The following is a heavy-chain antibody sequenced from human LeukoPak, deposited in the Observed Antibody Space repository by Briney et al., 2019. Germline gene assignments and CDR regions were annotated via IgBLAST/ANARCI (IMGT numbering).Heavy chain of an antibody. J-gene: IGHJ6*03. CDR1: GFTFSSYA. Sequence: GGSLRLSCAASGFTFSSYAMSWVRQAPGKGLECVSAISGSGGSTYYADSVKGRFTISRDNSKNTLYLQMNSLRAEDTAVYYCAKPLTGRSYYYMDVWGKGTTVTVSS. D-gene: IGHD1-14*01. V-gene: IGHV3-23*01. CDR3: AKPLTGRSYYYMDV. CDR2: ISGSGGST.